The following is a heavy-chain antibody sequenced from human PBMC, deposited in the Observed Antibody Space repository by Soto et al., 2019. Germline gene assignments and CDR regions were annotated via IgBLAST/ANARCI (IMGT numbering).Heavy chain of an antibody. CDR1: GFTFSNSA. CDR2: LSINGKT. CDR3: AKRPAVADPHYFEY. J-gene: IGHJ4*02. D-gene: IGHD6-19*01. V-gene: IGHV3-23*01. Sequence: GGSLRLSCAASGFTFSNSAMSWVRQASGKGLEWVSTLSINGKTYYADSVKGRFTISGDNSKNTLYLQMNSLRAEDTAVYYCAKRPAVADPHYFEYWGQGALVTVSS.